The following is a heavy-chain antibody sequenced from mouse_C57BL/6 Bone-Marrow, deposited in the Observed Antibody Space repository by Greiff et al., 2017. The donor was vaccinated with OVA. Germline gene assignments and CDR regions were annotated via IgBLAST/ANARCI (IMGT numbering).Heavy chain of an antibody. CDR1: GYTFTSYW. J-gene: IGHJ2*01. CDR3: ARDGYFFDY. CDR2: IDPSDSYT. D-gene: IGHD2-3*01. V-gene: IGHV1-69*01. Sequence: QLQQPGAELVMPGASVKLSCKASGYTFTSYWMHWVKQRPGQGLEWIGEIDPSDSYTNYNQKFKGKSTLTVDKSSSTAYMQLSSLTSEDSAVYYCARDGYFFDYWGQGTTLTVSS.